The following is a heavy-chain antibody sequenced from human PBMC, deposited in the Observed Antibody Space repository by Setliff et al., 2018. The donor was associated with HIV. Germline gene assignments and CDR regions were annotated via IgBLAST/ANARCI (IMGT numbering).Heavy chain of an antibody. D-gene: IGHD6-13*01. CDR3: ATDPGYSSTWYSESFQH. CDR2: FDPEDGET. V-gene: IGHV1-24*01. J-gene: IGHJ1*01. CDR1: GYTLTELS. Sequence: ASVPFSCPISGYTLTELSIHWVRQAPGKGLEWMANFDPEDGETFYAQKFQGRLTMTEDTSTDTAYMELSSLRSDDTAMYYCATDPGYSSTWYSESFQHWGQGTVVTVSS.